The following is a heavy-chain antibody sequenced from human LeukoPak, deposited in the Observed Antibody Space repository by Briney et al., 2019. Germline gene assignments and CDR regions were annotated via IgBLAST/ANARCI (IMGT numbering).Heavy chain of an antibody. CDR1: GYTFTSYD. V-gene: IGHV1-8*03. CDR2: MNPNSGNT. D-gene: IGHD1-1*01. J-gene: IGHJ4*02. CDR3: ARGPFAVWNDGYYFDY. Sequence: ASVKVSCKASGYTFTSYDINWVRQATGQGLEWMGWMNPNSGNTGYAQKFQGRVTITRNTSISTAYMELSSLRSEDTAVYYCARGPFAVWNDGYYFDYWGQGTLATVSS.